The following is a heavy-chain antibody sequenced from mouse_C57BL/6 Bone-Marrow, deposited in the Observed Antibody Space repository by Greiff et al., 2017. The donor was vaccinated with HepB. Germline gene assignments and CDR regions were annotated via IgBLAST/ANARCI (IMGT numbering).Heavy chain of an antibody. V-gene: IGHV12-3*01. CDR1: GFPITSGYY. CDR3: AGDRGDSSGYVAY. CDR2: ITHSGET. D-gene: IGHD3-2*02. J-gene: IGHJ3*01. Sequence: KVEESGPGLVKPSQSLFLTCSITGFPITSGYYWIWIRQSPGKPLEWMGYITHSGETFYNPSLQSPISITRETSKNQFFLQLNAVTTEDTAMYYCAGDRGDSSGYVAYWGQGTLVTVSA.